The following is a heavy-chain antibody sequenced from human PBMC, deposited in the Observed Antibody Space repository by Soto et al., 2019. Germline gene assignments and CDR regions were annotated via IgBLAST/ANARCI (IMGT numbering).Heavy chain of an antibody. J-gene: IGHJ6*02. D-gene: IGHD2-15*01. Sequence: EVQLLESGGGLVQPGGSLSLSCAASGFTFSSYAMSWVRQAPGKGLEWVSAISGSGGSTYYADSVKGRFTISRDNSKNTLYLQMYSLRAEDTAVYYCAKDPNCSGGSCRYYYYGMDVWGQGTTVTVSS. V-gene: IGHV3-23*01. CDR1: GFTFSSYA. CDR2: ISGSGGST. CDR3: AKDPNCSGGSCRYYYYGMDV.